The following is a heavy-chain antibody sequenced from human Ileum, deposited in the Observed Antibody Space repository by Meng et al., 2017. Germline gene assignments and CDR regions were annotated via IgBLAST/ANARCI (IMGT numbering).Heavy chain of an antibody. CDR1: GFTFSDRW. J-gene: IGHJ4*02. CDR3: TTFYAGY. CDR2: IQSKADGGTT. D-gene: IGHD3-16*01. Sequence: EVHFVESGGGFVKPGGSLRLSCAASGFTFSDRWMTWVRQAPGKGLEWVGHIQSKADGGTTDYAAPVKGRFTISRDDSKSTLYLQMNSLKTEDTAVYYCTTFYAGYWGQGTLVTVSS. V-gene: IGHV3-15*01.